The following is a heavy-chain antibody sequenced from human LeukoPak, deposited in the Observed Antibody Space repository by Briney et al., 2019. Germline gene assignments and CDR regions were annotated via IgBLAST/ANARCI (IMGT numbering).Heavy chain of an antibody. CDR2: IIPIFGTA. J-gene: IGHJ6*02. V-gene: IGHV1-69*13. D-gene: IGHD3-10*01. Sequence: SVKVSCKASGYTFTSYGISWVRQAPGQGLEWMGGIIPIFGTANYAQKFQGRVTITADESTSTAYMELSSLRSEDTAVYYCATDSRESVYGSGNYGMDVWGQGTTVTVSS. CDR3: ATDSRESVYGSGNYGMDV. CDR1: GYTFTSYG.